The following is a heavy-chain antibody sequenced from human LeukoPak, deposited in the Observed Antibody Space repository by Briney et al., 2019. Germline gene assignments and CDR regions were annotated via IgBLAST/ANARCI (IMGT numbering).Heavy chain of an antibody. J-gene: IGHJ4*02. CDR3: AKDPRRNYYDSSGRVYYFDY. CDR1: GFTFSSYG. CDR2: IWYVGSNK. V-gene: IGHV3-33*06. Sequence: PGGSLRLSCAASGFTFSSYGMHWVRQAPGKGLEWVAVIWYVGSNKYYADSVKGRFTISRDNSKNTLYLQMNSLRAEDTAVYYCAKDPRRNYYDSSGRVYYFDYWGQGTLVTVSS. D-gene: IGHD3-22*01.